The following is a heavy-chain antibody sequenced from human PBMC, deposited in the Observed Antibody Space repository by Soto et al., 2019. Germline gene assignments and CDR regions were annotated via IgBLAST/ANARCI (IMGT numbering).Heavy chain of an antibody. J-gene: IGHJ4*02. CDR1: GYTFTGYY. CDR3: TRANSSGFFDY. V-gene: IGHV1-2*04. CDR2: INPNSGGT. D-gene: IGHD6-19*01. Sequence: QVQLVQSGAEVKKPGASVKVSCKASGYTFTGYYMHWVRQAPGQGLEWMGWINPNSGGTNDAQKFQGWVTMTRDTSISTAYMELSRLRSDDTAVYYCTRANSSGFFDYWGQGTLVTVSS.